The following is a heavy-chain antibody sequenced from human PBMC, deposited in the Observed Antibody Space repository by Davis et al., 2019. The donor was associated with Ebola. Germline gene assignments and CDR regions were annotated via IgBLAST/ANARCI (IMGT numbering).Heavy chain of an antibody. J-gene: IGHJ4*02. Sequence: ASVKVSCRASGYTFTSYYMHWVRQAPGQGLEWMGIINPSGGSTSYAQKFQGRVTMTRDTSTSTVYMELSSLRSEDTAVYYCARDPPPRGDDFWSGYFDYWGQGTLVTVSS. CDR3: ARDPPPRGDDFWSGYFDY. V-gene: IGHV1-46*01. D-gene: IGHD3-3*01. CDR1: GYTFTSYY. CDR2: INPSGGST.